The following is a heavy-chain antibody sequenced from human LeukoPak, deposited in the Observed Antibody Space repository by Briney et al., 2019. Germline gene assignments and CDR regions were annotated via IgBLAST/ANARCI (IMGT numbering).Heavy chain of an antibody. J-gene: IGHJ4*02. CDR3: ARDGPYSSSSSLGY. V-gene: IGHV3-30*03. D-gene: IGHD6-6*01. CDR2: ISYDGSNK. CDR1: GFTFSSYS. Sequence: GGSLRLSCAASGFTFSSYSMNWVRQAPGKGLEWVAVISYDGSNKYYADSVKGRFTISRDNSKNTLYLQMNSLRAEDTAVYYCARDGPYSSSSSLGYWGQGTLVTVSS.